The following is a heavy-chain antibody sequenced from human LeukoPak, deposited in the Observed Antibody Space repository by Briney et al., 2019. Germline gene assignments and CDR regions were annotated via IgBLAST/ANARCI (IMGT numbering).Heavy chain of an antibody. D-gene: IGHD3-9*01. V-gene: IGHV1-2*02. J-gene: IGHJ5*01. CDR3: AREKLRYFEKTGFDS. CDR1: GYTFTDYY. Sequence: ASVKVSCKASGYTFTDYYIQWVRQAPGQGLEWMGWFNPNSGGSDYAQKFQGRVTMTGDTSISSGYMERSRLISDDTAVYYCAREKLRYFEKTGFDSWGQGTLVTVSS. CDR2: FNPNSGGS.